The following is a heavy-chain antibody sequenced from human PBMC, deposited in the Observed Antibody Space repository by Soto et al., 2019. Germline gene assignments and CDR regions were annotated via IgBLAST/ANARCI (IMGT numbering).Heavy chain of an antibody. V-gene: IGHV3-23*01. CDR1: GFTFSSYA. CDR2: ISGSGGST. D-gene: IGHD6-19*01. J-gene: IGHJ4*02. CDR3: AKDLGAVAGPETNFDY. Sequence: EVQLLESGGGLVQPGGSLRLSCAASGFTFSSYAMSWVRQAPGKGLEWVSAISGSGGSTYYADSVKGRFTISRDNSKNTLYLQMNSLRAEDTAVYYCAKDLGAVAGPETNFDYWGQGILVTVSS.